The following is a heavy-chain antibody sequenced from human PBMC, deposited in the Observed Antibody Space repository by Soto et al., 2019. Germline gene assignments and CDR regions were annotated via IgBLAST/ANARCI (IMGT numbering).Heavy chain of an antibody. J-gene: IGHJ4*02. CDR2: IFSNDEK. Sequence: SGPTLVNPTETLTLTCTVSGFSLSNARMGVSWIRQPPGKALEWLAHIFSNDEKSYSTSLKSRLTISKDTSKSQVVLTMTNMDPVDTATYYCARISRDYGSGSYYINFDYWGQGTLVTVSS. V-gene: IGHV2-26*01. CDR3: ARISRDYGSGSYYINFDY. D-gene: IGHD3-10*01. CDR1: GFSLSNARMG.